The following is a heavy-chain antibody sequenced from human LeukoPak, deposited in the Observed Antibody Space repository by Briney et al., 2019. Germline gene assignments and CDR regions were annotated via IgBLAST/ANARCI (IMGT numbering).Heavy chain of an antibody. J-gene: IGHJ4*02. V-gene: IGHV4-31*03. Sequence: PSQTLSLTCTVSGGSISSGGYYWSWIRQHPGKGLEWIGYIYYSGSTYYNPSLKSRVTISVDTSKNQFSLKLSSVTAADTAVYYCAGRGYCSSTSCSDYWGQGALVTVSS. CDR1: GGSISSGGYY. CDR2: IYYSGST. CDR3: AGRGYCSSTSCSDY. D-gene: IGHD2-2*01.